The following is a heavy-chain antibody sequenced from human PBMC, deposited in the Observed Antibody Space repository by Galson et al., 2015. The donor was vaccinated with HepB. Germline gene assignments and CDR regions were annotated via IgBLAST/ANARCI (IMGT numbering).Heavy chain of an antibody. Sequence: SLRLSCAASGFTFSIYAMSWVRQAPGKGLEWVSTISGSGDSTNYADSVKGRFTISRDNYKNALYLQMSSLRAEDTAAYYCAKDSLRDYFGSGTLWAFDVWGQGTMVTVSS. CDR3: AKDSLRDYFGSGTLWAFDV. CDR1: GFTFSIYA. D-gene: IGHD3-10*01. J-gene: IGHJ3*01. CDR2: ISGSGDST. V-gene: IGHV3-23*01.